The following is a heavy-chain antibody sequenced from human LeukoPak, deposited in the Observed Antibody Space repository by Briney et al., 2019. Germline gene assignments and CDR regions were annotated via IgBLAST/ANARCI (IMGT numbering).Heavy chain of an antibody. CDR2: ISNDGNDK. V-gene: IGHV3-30*04. Sequence: GGSLRLSCAASGFTFSAYVMHWVRQAPGKGLECVAVISNDGNDKYYGDSVKGRFSISRDNSKNTLYLQMSSVRTEDTAVYYCARHGGYTGGWTYGAGDYWGQGTLVTVSS. D-gene: IGHD2-8*02. CDR1: GFTFSAYV. J-gene: IGHJ4*01. CDR3: ARHGGYTGGWTYGAGDY.